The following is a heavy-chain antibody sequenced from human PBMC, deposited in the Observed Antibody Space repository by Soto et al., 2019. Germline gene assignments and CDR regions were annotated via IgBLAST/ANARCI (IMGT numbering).Heavy chain of an antibody. V-gene: IGHV1-2*04. CDR3: ARDIGYGDYAQYYYYYGMDV. CDR1: GYTFTGYY. CDR2: INPNSGGT. Sequence: GASVKVSCKASGYTFTGYYMHWVRQAPGQGLEWMGWINPNSGGTNYAQNFQGWVTMTRDTSISTAYMELSRLRSDDTAVYYCARDIGYGDYAQYYYYYGMDVWGQGTTVTVSS. D-gene: IGHD4-17*01. J-gene: IGHJ6*02.